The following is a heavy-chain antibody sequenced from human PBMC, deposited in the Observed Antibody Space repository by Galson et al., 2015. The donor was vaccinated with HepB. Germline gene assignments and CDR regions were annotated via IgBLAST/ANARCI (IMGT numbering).Heavy chain of an antibody. J-gene: IGHJ4*02. V-gene: IGHV1-18*04. CDR3: ARGSYSSSWYEPYYFDY. CDR1: GYTFTSYG. Sequence: SVKVSCKASGYTFTSYGISWVRQAPGQGLEWMGWISAYNGNTNYAQKLQGGVTMTTDTSTSTAYMELRSLRSDDTAVYYCARGSYSSSWYEPYYFDYWGQGTLVTVSS. D-gene: IGHD6-13*01. CDR2: ISAYNGNT.